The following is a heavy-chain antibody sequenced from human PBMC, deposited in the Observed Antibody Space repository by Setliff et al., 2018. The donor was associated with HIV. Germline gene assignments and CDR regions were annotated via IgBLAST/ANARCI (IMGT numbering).Heavy chain of an antibody. Sequence: LSLTCGVSGYSIRSGYYWGWIRQPPGKGPEWIGSIYESGSPYYNSSLKSRVTISVDTSKNQFSLKLSSVTAADTAVYYCARGTADYYMDVWGQGTTVTVSS. D-gene: IGHD5-18*01. CDR1: GYSIRSGYY. J-gene: IGHJ6*03. CDR3: ARGTADYYMDV. V-gene: IGHV4-38-2*01. CDR2: IYESGSP.